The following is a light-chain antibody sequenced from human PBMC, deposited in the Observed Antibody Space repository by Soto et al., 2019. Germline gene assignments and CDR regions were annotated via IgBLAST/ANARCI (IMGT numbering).Light chain of an antibody. CDR2: LNSDGSH. CDR1: SGHSNYA. J-gene: IGLJ2*01. CDR3: QTWGSGIVV. Sequence: QLVLTQSPSASASLGASVKLTCTLSSGHSNYAIAWHQQQSEKGPRYLMKLNSDGSHSKGDGIPVRFSGSSSGAERYLTISRLQSEDEADYYCQTWGSGIVVFGGGTKLTVL. V-gene: IGLV4-69*01.